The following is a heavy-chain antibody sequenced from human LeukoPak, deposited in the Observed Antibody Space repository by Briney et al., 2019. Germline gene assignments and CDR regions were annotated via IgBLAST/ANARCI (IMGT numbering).Heavy chain of an antibody. CDR3: ARMILLLGDVLTVPPRGFDY. D-gene: IGHD3-9*01. CDR2: ISVYNGNT. CDR1: GYTFTTYG. V-gene: IGHV1-18*01. J-gene: IGHJ4*02. Sequence: ASVKVSGKASGYTFTTYGISWVRQAPGQGLEWLGRISVYNGNTNYAQKLQGRVTRTTDTSTSTAYRELRSLRSDDTAVYYCARMILLLGDVLTVPPRGFDYWGQGTLVTVSS.